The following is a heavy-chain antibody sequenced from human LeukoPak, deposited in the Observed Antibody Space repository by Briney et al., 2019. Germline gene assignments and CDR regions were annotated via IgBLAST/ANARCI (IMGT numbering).Heavy chain of an antibody. CDR3: ASWSQGFDP. V-gene: IGHV4-39*07. Sequence: PSETLSLTCTVSGGSISSSSYYWGWIRQPPGKGLEWIGSIYYSGSTYYNPSLKSRVTISVDTSKNQFSLKLSSVTAADTAVYYCASWSQGFDPWGQGTLVTVSS. J-gene: IGHJ5*02. CDR2: IYYSGST. CDR1: GGSISSSSYY.